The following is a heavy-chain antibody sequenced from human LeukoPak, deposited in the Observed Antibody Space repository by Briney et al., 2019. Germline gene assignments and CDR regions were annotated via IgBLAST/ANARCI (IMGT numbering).Heavy chain of an antibody. V-gene: IGHV3-23*01. D-gene: IGHD3-3*01. Sequence: GGSLRLSCAATGFTFNSYAMTWVRQAPGKGLKWVSAIRGSDGSTYYADSVRGRFTISRDNSKNTLYLQMNSLRAEDTAVYYCARAREWFFDYWGQGTLVTVSS. CDR3: ARAREWFFDY. J-gene: IGHJ4*02. CDR1: GFTFNSYA. CDR2: IRGSDGST.